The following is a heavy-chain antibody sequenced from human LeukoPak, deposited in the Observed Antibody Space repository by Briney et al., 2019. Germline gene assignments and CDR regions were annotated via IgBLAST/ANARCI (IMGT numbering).Heavy chain of an antibody. CDR1: GFSFDDYG. CDR2: VNWNGGST. J-gene: IGHJ4*02. D-gene: IGHD3-10*01. Sequence: PGGSLRLSCAASGFSFDDYGMSWVRQAPGKGLEWVCGVNWNGGSTGYADSGKGRFTISRDNAKNSLYLQMNSLRAEDTALYYCARGFLADLSMVWVDFWGQGTLVTVSS. V-gene: IGHV3-20*04. CDR3: ARGFLADLSMVWVDF.